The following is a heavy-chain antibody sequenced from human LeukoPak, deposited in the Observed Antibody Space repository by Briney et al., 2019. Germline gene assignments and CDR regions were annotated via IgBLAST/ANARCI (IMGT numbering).Heavy chain of an antibody. D-gene: IGHD6-19*01. V-gene: IGHV3-48*04. J-gene: IGHJ4*02. CDR1: GFTFSSYS. CDR3: ARGVRYSSGWSPRGFDY. CDR2: ISSSSSTI. Sequence: GGSLRLSCAASGFTFSSYSMNWVRQAPGKGLEWVSYISSSSSTIYYADSVKGRFTISRDNAKNSLYLQMNSLRAEDTAVYYCARGVRYSSGWSPRGFDYWGQGTLVTVSS.